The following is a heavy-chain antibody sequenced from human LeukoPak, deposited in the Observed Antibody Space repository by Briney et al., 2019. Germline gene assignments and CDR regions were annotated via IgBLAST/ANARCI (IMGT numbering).Heavy chain of an antibody. CDR2: IYYTGTT. D-gene: IGHD6-6*01. V-gene: IGHV4-59*12. CDR3: ARVEYSSSSSDY. CDR1: GGSINSYY. J-gene: IGHJ4*02. Sequence: SETLSLTCTVSGGSINSYYWSWIRQPPGKGLEWIGYIYYTGTTNYNPSLKSRVTISLDTSKNQFSLKLTSVTAADTAVYYCARVEYSSSSSDYWGQGTLVTVSS.